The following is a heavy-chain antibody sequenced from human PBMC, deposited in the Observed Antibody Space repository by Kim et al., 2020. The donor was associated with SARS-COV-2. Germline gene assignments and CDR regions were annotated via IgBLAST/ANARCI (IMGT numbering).Heavy chain of an antibody. Sequence: GGSLRLSCAASGFTFSSYGMHWVRQAPGKGLEWVAVISYDGSNKYYADSVKGRFTISRDNSKNTLYLQMNSLRAEDTAVYYCAKAAVGATRRGYYYYGMDVWGQGTTVTVSS. CDR2: ISYDGSNK. CDR3: AKAAVGATRRGYYYYGMDV. D-gene: IGHD1-26*01. CDR1: GFTFSSYG. V-gene: IGHV3-30*18. J-gene: IGHJ6*02.